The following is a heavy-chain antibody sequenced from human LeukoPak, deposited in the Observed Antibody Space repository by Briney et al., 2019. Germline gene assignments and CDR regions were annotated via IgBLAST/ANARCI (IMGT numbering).Heavy chain of an antibody. V-gene: IGHV3-15*01. CDR3: TTDDILTGYPMDY. Sequence: PGGSLRLSCAASGFTFSSYSMTWVRQAPGKGLEWVGRIKSKTDGGTTDYAAPVKGRFTISRDDSKNTLYLQMNSLKTEDTAVYYCTTDDILTGYPMDYWGQGTLVTVSS. J-gene: IGHJ4*02. D-gene: IGHD3-9*01. CDR2: IKSKTDGGTT. CDR1: GFTFSSYS.